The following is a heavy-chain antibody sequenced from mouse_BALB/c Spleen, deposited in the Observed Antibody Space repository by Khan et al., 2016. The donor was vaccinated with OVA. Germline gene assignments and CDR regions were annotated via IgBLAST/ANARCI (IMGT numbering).Heavy chain of an antibody. V-gene: IGHV2-2*02. CDR2: IWSGGST. D-gene: IGHD1-1*01. Sequence: QVQLKESGPGLVQPSQSLSITCTVSGFSLTSYGINWVRQSPGKGLEWLGVIWSGGSTVYNAAFISRLSISKDNSKRQVFFKMNSLQANDTALYYGASYYYEKRETRFAYWGQGTLVTVSA. CDR3: ASYYYEKRETRFAY. J-gene: IGHJ3*01. CDR1: GFSLTSYG.